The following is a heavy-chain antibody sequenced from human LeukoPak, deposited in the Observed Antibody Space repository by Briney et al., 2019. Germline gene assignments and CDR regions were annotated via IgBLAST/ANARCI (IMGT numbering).Heavy chain of an antibody. D-gene: IGHD3-22*01. V-gene: IGHV3-11*04. J-gene: IGHJ4*02. CDR1: GFTFSAYY. Sequence: GGSLRLSCAASGFTFSAYYMSWIRQAPGKGLEWVSYVSSSGSTIYYADSVTGRFTISTDNAKNSLYLQMNSLRAEDTAVYYRARWKYYYDSSGYYYFDYWGQGTLVTVSS. CDR3: ARWKYYYDSSGYYYFDY. CDR2: VSSSGSTI.